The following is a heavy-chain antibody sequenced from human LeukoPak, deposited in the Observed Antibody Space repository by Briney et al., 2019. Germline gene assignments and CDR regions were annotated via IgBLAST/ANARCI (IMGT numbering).Heavy chain of an antibody. CDR1: GGSIGTTNYY. J-gene: IGHJ6*03. V-gene: IGHV4-39*01. CDR3: ARQRADYYYYYVDV. CDR2: IYYSETT. Sequence: SETLSLTCTVSGGSIGTTNYYWGWLRQPPGKGLEWIGSIYYSETTYDNPSLESRVTISIETSKNQFSLKLSSVTAADTAVYYCARQRADYYYYYVDVWGKGTTVTVS.